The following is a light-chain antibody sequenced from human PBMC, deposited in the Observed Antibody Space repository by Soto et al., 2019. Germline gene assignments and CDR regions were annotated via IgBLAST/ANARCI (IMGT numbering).Light chain of an antibody. J-gene: IGKJ5*01. Sequence: PGETVTLSCRASQSVSGYLDWFHQKPGQAPRLVLLRIFTRAIGVPARFSGSGSGRQFTLTISSLQSEDSAVYYCQQYSNWPLTFGQGTRLEI. CDR2: RIF. CDR3: QQYSNWPLT. CDR1: QSVSGY. V-gene: IGKV3-15*01.